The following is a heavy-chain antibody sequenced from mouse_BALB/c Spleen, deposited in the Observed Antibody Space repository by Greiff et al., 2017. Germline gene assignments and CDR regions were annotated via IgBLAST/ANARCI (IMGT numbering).Heavy chain of an antibody. CDR1: GYSFTSYW. D-gene: IGHD1-1*01. CDR2: IYPGNSDT. V-gene: IGHV1-5*01. Sequence: VQLQQSGTVLARPGASVKMSCKASGYSFTSYWMHWVKQRPGQGLEWIGAIYPGNSDTSYNQKFKGKAKLTAVTSASTAYMELSSLTNEDSAVYDCTRSDYGSSYWYFDVWGAGTTVTVSS. J-gene: IGHJ1*01. CDR3: TRSDYGSSYWYFDV.